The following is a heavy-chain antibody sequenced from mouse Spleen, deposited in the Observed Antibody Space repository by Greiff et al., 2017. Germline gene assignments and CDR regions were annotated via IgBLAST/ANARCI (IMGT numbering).Heavy chain of an antibody. CDR2: IWSGGST. Sequence: VHLVESGPGLVQPSQSLSITCTVSGFSLTSYGVHWVRQSPGKGLEWLGVIWSGGSTDYNAAFISRLSISKDNSKSQVFFKMNSLQANDTAIYYCARTYYYGSPYAMDYWGQGTSVTVSS. J-gene: IGHJ4*01. V-gene: IGHV2-2*02. CDR1: GFSLTSYG. CDR3: ARTYYYGSPYAMDY. D-gene: IGHD1-1*01.